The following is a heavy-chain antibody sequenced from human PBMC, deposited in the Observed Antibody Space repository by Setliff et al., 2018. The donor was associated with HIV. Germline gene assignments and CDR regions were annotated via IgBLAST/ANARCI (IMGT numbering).Heavy chain of an antibody. CDR1: GFTFSSYS. V-gene: IGHV3-48*01. CDR2: ISGDSNII. CDR3: AKDRSVRDYNYHYLAV. J-gene: IGHJ6*03. D-gene: IGHD2-15*01. Sequence: GSLRLSCTASGFTFSSYSMNWVRQAPGRGLEWVSYISGDSNIIDYADSVKGRFTISRDNPKNTLYLQMNSLRPEDTAVYYCAKDRSVRDYNYHYLAVWGKGTTVTVSS.